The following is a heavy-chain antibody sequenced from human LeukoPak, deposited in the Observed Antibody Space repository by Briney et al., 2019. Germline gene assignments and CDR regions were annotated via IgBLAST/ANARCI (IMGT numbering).Heavy chain of an antibody. CDR2: INHSGST. V-gene: IGHV4-34*01. CDR3: ARGGLPTYYDILTGYYPSRHPLDY. J-gene: IGHJ4*02. D-gene: IGHD3-9*01. Sequence: PSETLSLTCAVYGGPFSGYYWSWIRQPPGKGLEWIGEINHSGSTNYNPSLKSRVTISVDTSKNQFSLKLSSVTAADTAVYYCARGGLPTYYDILTGYYPSRHPLDYWGEGTLVTVSS. CDR1: GGPFSGYY.